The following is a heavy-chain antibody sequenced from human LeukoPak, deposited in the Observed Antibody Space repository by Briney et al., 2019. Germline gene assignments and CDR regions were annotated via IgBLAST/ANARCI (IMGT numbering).Heavy chain of an antibody. CDR3: ARFRGSGSHTLYSFDY. J-gene: IGHJ4*02. Sequence: PGGSLRLSCAASEFPFSINAMSWVRQAPGKGLEWVSGISGTGGGTFYADSVKGRFSISRDDSINTLYLQMSSLRAENTAVYYCARFRGSGSHTLYSFDYWGQGSLVTVSS. D-gene: IGHD3-10*01. CDR1: EFPFSINA. V-gene: IGHV3-23*01. CDR2: ISGTGGGT.